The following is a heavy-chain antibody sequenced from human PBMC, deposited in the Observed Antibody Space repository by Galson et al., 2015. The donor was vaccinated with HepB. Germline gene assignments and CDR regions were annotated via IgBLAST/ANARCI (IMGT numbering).Heavy chain of an antibody. CDR2: INTNTGDS. CDR1: GYTSTIYA. J-gene: IGHJ5*02. D-gene: IGHD3-10*01. CDR3: ARTPYYGSGNFYKAWFDP. V-gene: IGHV7-4-1*02. Sequence: SVKVSCKASGYTSTIYAVNWVRQAPGQGLEWMGWINTNTGDSTYAQGFTGRFVFSLDTSVSTAYLQINSLKAEDTAVYYCARTPYYGSGNFYKAWFDPWGQGTLVTVSS.